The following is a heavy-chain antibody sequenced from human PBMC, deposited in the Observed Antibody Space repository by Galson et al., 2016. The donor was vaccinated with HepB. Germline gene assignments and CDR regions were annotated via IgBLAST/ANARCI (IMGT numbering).Heavy chain of an antibody. CDR1: GDTFASYD. D-gene: IGHD6-13*01. Sequence: SCKASGDTFASYDINWLRQATGQGLEWMGWMNLKNGGTNYAQKFQGRVTMTRDTSISTVYMELSRLRSDDAAIYYCARDAGPPEGIDYWGQGTLVTVSS. V-gene: IGHV1-2*02. CDR2: MNLKNGGT. J-gene: IGHJ4*02. CDR3: ARDAGPPEGIDY.